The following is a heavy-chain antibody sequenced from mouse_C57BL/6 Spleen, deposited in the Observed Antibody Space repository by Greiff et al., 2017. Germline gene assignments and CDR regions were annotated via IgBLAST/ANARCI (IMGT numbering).Heavy chain of an antibody. CDR1: GIDFSRYW. CDR3: ARPTTEYYYAMDY. Sequence: AASGIDFSRYWMSWVRRAPGKGLEWIGEINPDSSTINYAPSLKDKFIISRDNAKNTLYLQMSKVRSEDTALYYCARPTTEYYYAMDYWGQGTSVTVSS. CDR2: INPDSSTI. J-gene: IGHJ4*01. V-gene: IGHV4-1*01. D-gene: IGHD2-12*01.